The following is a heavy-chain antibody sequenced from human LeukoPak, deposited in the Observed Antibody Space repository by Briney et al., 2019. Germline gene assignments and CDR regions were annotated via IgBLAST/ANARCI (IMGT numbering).Heavy chain of an antibody. D-gene: IGHD3-3*01. CDR1: GGSVINTNW. J-gene: IGHJ4*02. V-gene: IGHV4-4*02. CDR3: AREGGFYRPLDY. Sequence: SGTLSLTCGVSGGSVINTNWWTWVRQPPGKGLEWIGEVHLDGRTNYNPSLESRLTMSVDVSENQVSLKLTSVTTADTAVYYCAREGGFYRPLDYSGQGTLVTVSS. CDR2: VHLDGRT.